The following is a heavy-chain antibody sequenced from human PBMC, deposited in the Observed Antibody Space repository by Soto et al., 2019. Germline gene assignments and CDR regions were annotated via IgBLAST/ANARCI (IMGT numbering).Heavy chain of an antibody. CDR2: ISSSSSYI. Sequence: GGSLRLSCAASGFTFSSYSMNWVRQAPGKGLEWVSSISSSSSYIYYADSVKGRFTISRDNAKNSLYLQMNSLRAEDTAVYYCARAIPSIAARRRVQYGMDVWGQGTTVTVSS. CDR1: GFTFSSYS. D-gene: IGHD6-6*01. V-gene: IGHV3-21*01. CDR3: ARAIPSIAARRRVQYGMDV. J-gene: IGHJ6*02.